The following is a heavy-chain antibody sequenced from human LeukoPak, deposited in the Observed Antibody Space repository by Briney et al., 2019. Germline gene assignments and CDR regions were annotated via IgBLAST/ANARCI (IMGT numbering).Heavy chain of an antibody. Sequence: GGSLRRSCAASGFTFSSYWMSWVRQAPGKGLEWVANIKQDGSEKYYVDSVKGRFTISRDNAKNSLYLQMNSLRAEDTAVYYCAREYYDYVWGSYRYLQLFDYWGQGTLVTVSS. V-gene: IGHV3-7*01. CDR1: GFTFSSYW. CDR3: AREYYDYVWGSYRYLQLFDY. CDR2: IKQDGSEK. J-gene: IGHJ4*02. D-gene: IGHD3-16*02.